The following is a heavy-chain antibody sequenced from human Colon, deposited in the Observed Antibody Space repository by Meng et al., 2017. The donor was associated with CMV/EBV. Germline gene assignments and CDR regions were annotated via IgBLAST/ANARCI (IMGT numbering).Heavy chain of an antibody. CDR2: VNSGGVT. V-gene: IGHV3-66*01. CDR3: ANTIFSDEGYYYYGMDV. Sequence: GGSLRLSCAVSGFSVRGYYLTWVRQAPGKGLEYVSVVNSGGVTFYAESVKDRFTISRDSSKNTLYLQMNSLRAEDTAVYYCANTIFSDEGYYYYGMDVWGQGTTVTVSS. D-gene: IGHD3-9*01. CDR1: GFSVRGYY. J-gene: IGHJ6*02.